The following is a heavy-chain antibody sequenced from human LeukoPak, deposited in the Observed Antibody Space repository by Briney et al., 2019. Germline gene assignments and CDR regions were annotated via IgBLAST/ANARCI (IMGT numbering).Heavy chain of an antibody. CDR1: GGSISSTVYY. V-gene: IGHV4-39*01. Sequence: PSETLSLTCTVSGGSISSTVYYWVWIRQPPGKGLEWIGSIYYSGSTYYNPSLKSRVTISVDTSKDQFSLKLSSVTAADTAVYYCASIEVGATIHFDYWGQGTLVTVSS. CDR3: ASIEVGATIHFDY. D-gene: IGHD1-26*01. J-gene: IGHJ4*02. CDR2: IYYSGST.